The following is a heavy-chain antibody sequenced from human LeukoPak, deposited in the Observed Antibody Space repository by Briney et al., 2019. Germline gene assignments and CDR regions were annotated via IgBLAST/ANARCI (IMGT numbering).Heavy chain of an antibody. V-gene: IGHV4-59*01. Sequence: SETLSLTCTVYGGSISSYYWSWIRQPPGKGLEWIGYIYYSGSTNYNPSLKSRVTISVDTSKNQFSLKLSSVTAADTAVYYCARDQLRYFDYWGQGTLVTVSS. CDR3: ARDQLRYFDY. J-gene: IGHJ4*02. D-gene: IGHD3-9*01. CDR2: IYYSGST. CDR1: GGSISSYY.